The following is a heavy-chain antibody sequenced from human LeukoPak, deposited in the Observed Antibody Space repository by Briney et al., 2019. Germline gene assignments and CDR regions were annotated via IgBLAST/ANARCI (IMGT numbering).Heavy chain of an antibody. CDR3: AKDSRTTTCPLDY. CDR2: ISGSGGTT. D-gene: IGHD1-26*01. CDR1: GFTFKSSS. J-gene: IGHJ4*02. Sequence: GGSLRLSCAASGFTFKSSSMSWVRQAPGKGLEWVSSISGSGGTTYYADSVKGWFTIARDNSKNTLYLQMNSLRAADTAVYYCAKDSRTTTCPLDYWGQGTLVTVSS. V-gene: IGHV3-23*01.